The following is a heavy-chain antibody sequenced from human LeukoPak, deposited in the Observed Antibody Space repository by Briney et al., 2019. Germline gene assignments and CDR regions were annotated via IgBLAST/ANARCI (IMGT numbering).Heavy chain of an antibody. V-gene: IGHV3-48*01. CDR1: GFTFSSYS. D-gene: IGHD2-2*01. CDR2: ISSSSSTI. Sequence: PGGSLRHSCASSGFTFSSYSMNWVRQAPGRGLEWVSYISSSSSTIYYADSVKGRFTISRDNAKNSLYLQMNSLRAEDTAVYYCARAPGPATFDPWGQGTLVTVSS. J-gene: IGHJ5*02. CDR3: ARAPGPATFDP.